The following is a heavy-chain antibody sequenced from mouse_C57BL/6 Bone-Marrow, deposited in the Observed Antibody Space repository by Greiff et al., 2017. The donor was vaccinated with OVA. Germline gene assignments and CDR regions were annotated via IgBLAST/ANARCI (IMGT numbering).Heavy chain of an antibody. V-gene: IGHV1-77*01. J-gene: IGHJ3*01. CDR1: GYTFTDYY. CDR2: IGPGSGST. D-gene: IGHD1-1*01. Sequence: VQLQQSGAELVKPGASVKISCKASGYTFTDYYINWVQQRPGQGLEWIGKIGPGSGSTYYNEKFKGKATLTADKSSSTAYMQLSSLTSEDSAVYFCASVVYYYPLQFAYWGQGTLVTVSA. CDR3: ASVVYYYPLQFAY.